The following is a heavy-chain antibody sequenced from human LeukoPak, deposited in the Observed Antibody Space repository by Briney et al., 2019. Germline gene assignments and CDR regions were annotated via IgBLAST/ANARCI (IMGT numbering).Heavy chain of an antibody. Sequence: ASVKVSCKDSRYTFTSSDINWVPEAAGQGLEWMGWMNPNTGRTGYAQKFQGRITMTRDTSINTAYMELTNLRSEDTAIYYCARLSQTPDYYTLGGYYYLGYWGQGTPVTVPS. CDR1: RYTFTSSD. CDR2: MNPNTGRT. J-gene: IGHJ4*02. D-gene: IGHD3-10*01. CDR3: ARLSQTPDYYTLGGYYYLGY. V-gene: IGHV1-8*01.